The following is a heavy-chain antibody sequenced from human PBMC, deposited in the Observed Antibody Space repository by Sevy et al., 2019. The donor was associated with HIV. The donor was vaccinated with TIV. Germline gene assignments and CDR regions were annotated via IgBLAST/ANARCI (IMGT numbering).Heavy chain of an antibody. V-gene: IGHV1-18*01. D-gene: IGHD6-13*01. CDR1: GYTFTSYG. Sequence: AAVKVSCKASGYTFTSYGISWVGQAPGQGLEWMGWISAYNGNTNYPQKLQGRVTMTTDTSTSTAYMEQRSLRSDDTAVYCCTRFFAIAAAGTGNYYYYGMDVWGQGTMVTVSS. J-gene: IGHJ6*02. CDR2: ISAYNGNT. CDR3: TRFFAIAAAGTGNYYYYGMDV.